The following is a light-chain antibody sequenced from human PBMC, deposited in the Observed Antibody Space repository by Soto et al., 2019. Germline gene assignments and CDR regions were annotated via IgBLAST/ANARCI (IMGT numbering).Light chain of an antibody. CDR1: QSVSSN. CDR2: GAS. J-gene: IGKJ1*01. CDR3: QQYNNWPRT. V-gene: IGKV3-15*01. Sequence: EIVVTQSPATLSVSPGERATLSCRASQSVSSNLAWYQQKPGQAPRLLIYGASTRATGIPDRFSGSGSGTDFTLTISSLHSEDFAIYYCQQYNNWPRTFGQGTKVEIK.